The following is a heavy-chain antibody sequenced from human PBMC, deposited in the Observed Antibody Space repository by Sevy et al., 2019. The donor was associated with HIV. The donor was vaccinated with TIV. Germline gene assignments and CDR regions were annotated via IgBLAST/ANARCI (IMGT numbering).Heavy chain of an antibody. CDR1: GYTFISYD. J-gene: IGHJ4*02. D-gene: IGHD6-19*01. V-gene: IGHV1-8*03. CDR3: AGGGKFSGGWSDY. CDR2: MNPNSGNT. Sequence: ASVKVSCKASGYTFISYDINWVRQATGQGLEWMGWMNPNSGNTGYAQKFQGRVAITRNTSITTAYMELSSLKSEDTAVYYCAGGGKFSGGWSDYWGQGTLVTVSS.